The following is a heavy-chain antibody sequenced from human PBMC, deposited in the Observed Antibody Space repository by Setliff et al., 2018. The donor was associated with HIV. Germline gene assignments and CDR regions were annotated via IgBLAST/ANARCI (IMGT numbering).Heavy chain of an antibody. CDR1: GGSFSGYY. V-gene: IGHV4-34*01. D-gene: IGHD3-22*01. J-gene: IGHJ3*02. CDR3: ARDRRTYYYDSSGYSPPLRAFDI. Sequence: SETLSLTCAVYGGSFSGYYWSWIRQPPGKGLEWIGEINHSGSTNYNPSLKSRVTISVDTSKNQFSLNLSSVTAADTAVYYCARDRRTYYYDSSGYSPPLRAFDIWGQGTMVTVSS. CDR2: INHSGST.